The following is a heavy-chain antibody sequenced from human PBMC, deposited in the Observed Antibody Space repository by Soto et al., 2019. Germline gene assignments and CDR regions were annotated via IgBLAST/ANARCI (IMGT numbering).Heavy chain of an antibody. CDR2: IYYSGST. J-gene: IGHJ6*02. CDR1: GGSISSGGYY. V-gene: IGHV4-31*03. D-gene: IGHD3-22*01. Sequence: SETLSLTCTVSGGSISSGGYYWSWIRQHPGKGLEWIGYIYYSGSTYYNPSLKSRVTISVDTSKNQFSLKLSSVTAADTAVYCCARGSYYYDSSGYYARPYYQYYDMHVWGQGTTVTV. CDR3: ARGSYYYDSSGYYARPYYQYYDMHV.